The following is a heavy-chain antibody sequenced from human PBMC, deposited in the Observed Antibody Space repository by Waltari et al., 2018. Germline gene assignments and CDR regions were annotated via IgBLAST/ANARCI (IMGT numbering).Heavy chain of an antibody. J-gene: IGHJ4*02. Sequence: EVQLLESGGGLVQPGGSLTLSCAASGFTFNKGAMTWVGQAPGKGQECVSSIAATNGRTYFAYSVRGRFTISRDNSARTLYLDMDSLRLDDTAMYYCAKDAFGNTYLDFWGQGTLVTVSS. CDR2: IAATNGRT. V-gene: IGHV3-23*01. D-gene: IGHD2-2*02. CDR3: AKDAFGNTYLDF. CDR1: GFTFNKGA.